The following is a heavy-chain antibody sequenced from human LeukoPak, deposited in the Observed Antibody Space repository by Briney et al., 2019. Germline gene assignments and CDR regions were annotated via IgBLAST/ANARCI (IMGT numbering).Heavy chain of an antibody. CDR2: ISGRGVST. V-gene: IGHV3-23*01. CDR1: GFTFSSYA. CDR3: AKDQASDYYDSSGYPLHLDY. J-gene: IGHJ4*02. Sequence: GGSLRLSCAASGFTFSSYAMSWVRQAPGKGLEWVSTISGRGVSTYSADSVKGRFTISRDNSKNTLYLQMYSLRAEDTAVYFCAKDQASDYYDSSGYPLHLDYWGQGTLVTVSS. D-gene: IGHD3-22*01.